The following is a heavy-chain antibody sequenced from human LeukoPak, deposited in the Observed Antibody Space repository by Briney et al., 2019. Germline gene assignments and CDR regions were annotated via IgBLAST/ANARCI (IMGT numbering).Heavy chain of an antibody. CDR2: FDPEDGET. V-gene: IGHV1-24*01. CDR1: GYTLTELS. J-gene: IGHJ4*02. D-gene: IGHD6-13*01. CDR3: ATQYGSSSWHFDY. Sequence: ASVKVSCKVSGYTLTELSMHWVRQAPGKGLECMGGFDPEDGETIYAQKFQGRVTMTEDTSTDTAYMELSSLRSEDTAVYYCATQYGSSSWHFDYWGQGTLVTVSS.